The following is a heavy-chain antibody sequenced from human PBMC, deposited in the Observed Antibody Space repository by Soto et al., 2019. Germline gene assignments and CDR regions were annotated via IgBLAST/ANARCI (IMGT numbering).Heavy chain of an antibody. Sequence: QVQLQQWGAGLLEPSETLSLTCAVYGGSFSGYYWSWIRQPPGKGLEWIGEINHSGSTNYNPSLKSRVTISVDTSKNQFSLKLSSVTAADTAVYYCARGGCSGGSCYFDYWGQGTLVTVSS. J-gene: IGHJ4*02. CDR1: GGSFSGYY. CDR2: INHSGST. D-gene: IGHD2-15*01. V-gene: IGHV4-34*01. CDR3: ARGGCSGGSCYFDY.